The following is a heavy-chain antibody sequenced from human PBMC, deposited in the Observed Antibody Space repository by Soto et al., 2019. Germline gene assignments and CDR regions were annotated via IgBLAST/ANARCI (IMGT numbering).Heavy chain of an antibody. CDR3: ARGRQRPSAAYKGHGYYGMDV. V-gene: IGHV4-39*07. Sequence: PSETLSLTCTVSGGSINNTVYYWGWIRQPPGKGLDCIGTIYYTGSAYYNPSLDSRATISVDTTKNQFSLKLSSVTTADTALYYCARGRQRPSAAYKGHGYYGMDVWGQGTTVTVSS. CDR1: GGSINNTVYY. D-gene: IGHD2-2*01. J-gene: IGHJ6*02. CDR2: IYYTGSA.